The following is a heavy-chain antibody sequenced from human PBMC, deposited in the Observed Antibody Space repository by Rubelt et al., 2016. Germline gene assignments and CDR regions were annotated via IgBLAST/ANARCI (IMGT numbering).Heavy chain of an antibody. Sequence: QVQLQQRGAGLLKPSETLSLTCAVYGGSFSGYYWSWIRQPPGKGLEWIGEINHSGSTNYNPSLKSRVTISVDTSKNHFSLKLSSVTAADTAVYYCARGKEGLGVTMMDYWGQGTLVTVSS. CDR1: GGSFSGYY. V-gene: IGHV4-34*01. CDR3: ARGKEGLGVTMMDY. D-gene: IGHD3-22*01. J-gene: IGHJ4*02. CDR2: INHSGST.